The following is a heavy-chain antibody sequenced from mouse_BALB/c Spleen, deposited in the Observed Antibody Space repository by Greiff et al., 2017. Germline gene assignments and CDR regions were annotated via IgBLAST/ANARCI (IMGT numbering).Heavy chain of an antibody. CDR2: INPSNGGT. CDR1: GYTFTSYY. CDR3: TRGYDWYFDV. Sequence: VQVVESGAELVKPGASVKLSCKASGYTFTSYYMYWVKQRPGQGLEWIGEINPSNGGTNFNEKFKSKATLTVDKSSSTAYMQLSSLTSEDSAVYYCTRGYDWYFDVWGAGTTVTVSS. D-gene: IGHD2-14*01. J-gene: IGHJ1*01. V-gene: IGHV1S81*02.